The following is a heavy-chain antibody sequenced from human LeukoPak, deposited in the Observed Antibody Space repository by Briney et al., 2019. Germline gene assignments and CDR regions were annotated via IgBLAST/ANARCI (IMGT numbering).Heavy chain of an antibody. CDR2: IKQDGSEK. CDR3: VSLSGYYFYMDV. J-gene: IGHJ6*03. Sequence: PGGSLRLSCAVSGITLSNYGMSWVRQAPGKGLEWVANIKQDGSEKYYVDSVKGRFTISRDNAKNSLYLQMNSLRAEDTAVYYCVSLSGYYFYMDVWGKGTTVTVSS. V-gene: IGHV3-7*01. CDR1: GITLSNYG. D-gene: IGHD3-10*01.